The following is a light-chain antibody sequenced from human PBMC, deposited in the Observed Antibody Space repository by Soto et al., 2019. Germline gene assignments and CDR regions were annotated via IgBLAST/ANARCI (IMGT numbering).Light chain of an antibody. CDR3: QQYNNWPPAT. CDR1: QSVSSN. CDR2: GAS. V-gene: IGKV3-15*01. J-gene: IGKJ1*01. Sequence: EIVMTQSPSTLSLSPLERSTLSCRASQSVSSNLAWYQQKPGQAPRLLIYGASTRATGIPARFSGSGSGTEFTLTISSLQSEDFAVYYCQQYNNWPPATFGQGTKVDI.